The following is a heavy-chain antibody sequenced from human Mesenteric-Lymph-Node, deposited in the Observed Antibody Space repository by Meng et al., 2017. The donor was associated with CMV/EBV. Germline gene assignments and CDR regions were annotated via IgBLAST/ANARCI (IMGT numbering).Heavy chain of an antibody. Sequence: GESLKISCAASGFSFSSFAMHWVRQAPGEGLEWVAYVGNDDGTTKYYPESVRGRFTISRGNSKNTVFLQMNSLKTEDTAMYYCVKDRPHILGLDPWGQGTLVTVSS. V-gene: IGHV3-30*02. CDR2: VGNDDGTTK. J-gene: IGHJ5*02. D-gene: IGHD3-10*01. CDR1: GFSFSSFA. CDR3: VKDRPHILGLDP.